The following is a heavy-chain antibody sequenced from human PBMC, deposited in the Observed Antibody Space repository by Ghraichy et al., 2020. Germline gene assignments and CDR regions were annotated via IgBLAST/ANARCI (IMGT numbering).Heavy chain of an antibody. D-gene: IGHD7-27*01. Sequence: LSLTCAASGFTFSSYAMHWVRQAPGKGLEWVAVISYDGSNKYYADSVKGRFTISRDNSKNTLYLQMNSLRAEDTAVYYCARDLGRAAHYYYYGMDVWGQGTTVTVSS. CDR3: ARDLGRAAHYYYYGMDV. CDR1: GFTFSSYA. J-gene: IGHJ6*02. V-gene: IGHV3-30*04. CDR2: ISYDGSNK.